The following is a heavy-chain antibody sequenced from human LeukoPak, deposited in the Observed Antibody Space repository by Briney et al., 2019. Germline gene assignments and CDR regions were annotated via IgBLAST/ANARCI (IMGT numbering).Heavy chain of an antibody. CDR2: INPNSGGT. V-gene: IGHV1-2*02. J-gene: IGHJ5*02. Sequence: ASVKVSCKASGYTFTGYYMHWVRQAPGQGLEWMGWINPNSGGTNYAQKFQGRVTMTRDTSISTAYMELSRLRSDDTAVYYCAREGYGGNPITNWFDPWGQGTLVTVSS. D-gene: IGHD4-23*01. CDR3: AREGYGGNPITNWFDP. CDR1: GYTFTGYY.